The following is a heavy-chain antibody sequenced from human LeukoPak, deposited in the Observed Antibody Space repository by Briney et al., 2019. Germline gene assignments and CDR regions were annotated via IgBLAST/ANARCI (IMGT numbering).Heavy chain of an antibody. Sequence: SETLSLTCTVSGDSFDSYYWSWIRQPPGRGLEWIGYIYYIGNTNYNPSLKSRVTISVDTSKNQFSLKLSSVTAADTAVYYCARDSISGSYYDYWGQGTLVTVSS. CDR2: IYYIGNT. CDR3: ARDSISGSYYDY. J-gene: IGHJ4*02. D-gene: IGHD1-26*01. V-gene: IGHV4-59*01. CDR1: GDSFDSYY.